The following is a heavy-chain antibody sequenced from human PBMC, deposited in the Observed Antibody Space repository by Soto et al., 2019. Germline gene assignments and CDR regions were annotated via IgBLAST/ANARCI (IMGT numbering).Heavy chain of an antibody. V-gene: IGHV4-61*01. CDR2: IYYSGST. D-gene: IGHD6-6*01. CDR3: ASHIAARTFDY. CDR1: GGSVSSGSYY. J-gene: IGHJ4*02. Sequence: QVQLQESGPGLVKPSETLSLTCTVPGGSVSSGSYYWSWIRQPPGKGLEWIGYIYYSGSTNYNPSLKSRVTISVDTSKNQFSLKLSSVTAADTAVYYCASHIAARTFDYWGQGTLVTVSS.